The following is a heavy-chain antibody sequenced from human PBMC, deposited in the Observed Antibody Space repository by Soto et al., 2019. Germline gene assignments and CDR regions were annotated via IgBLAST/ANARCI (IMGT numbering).Heavy chain of an antibody. D-gene: IGHD6-13*01. CDR3: ARDIAAAGSLDP. Sequence: ASVKVSCKASGYTFTSYGISWVRQAPGQGLEWMGWISAYNGNTNYAQKLQGRVTMTTDTSTSTAYMELRSLRSDDTAVYYCARDIAAAGSLDPWGQGALVTVSS. J-gene: IGHJ5*02. CDR2: ISAYNGNT. V-gene: IGHV1-18*01. CDR1: GYTFTSYG.